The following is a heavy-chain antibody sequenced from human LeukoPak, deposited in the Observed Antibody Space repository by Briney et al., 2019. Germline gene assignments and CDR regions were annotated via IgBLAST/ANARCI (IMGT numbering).Heavy chain of an antibody. J-gene: IGHJ4*02. V-gene: IGHV1-2*02. D-gene: IGHD6-13*01. CDR1: GYTFTGYY. CDR2: INPSSGGT. Sequence: GASVKVSCKASGYTFTGYYMHWVRQAPGQGLEWMGWINPSSGGTNYAQKFQGRVTMTRDASISTAYMELSRLRSDDTAVYYCARAGYSSSWASFDYWGQGTLVTVSS. CDR3: ARAGYSSSWASFDY.